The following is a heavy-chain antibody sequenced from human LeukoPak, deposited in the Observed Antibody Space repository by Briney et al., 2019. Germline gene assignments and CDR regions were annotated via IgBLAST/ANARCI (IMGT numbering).Heavy chain of an antibody. Sequence: SGGSLRLSWAASAFTFSSFGMHWVRQAPGKGLEWVAVIWYDGSNKYYADSVKGRFTISRDNSKNTLYLQMNSLRAEDTAVYYCARDGPPSMDVWGQGTTVTVSS. CDR2: IWYDGSNK. J-gene: IGHJ6*02. CDR3: ARDGPPSMDV. V-gene: IGHV3-33*01. CDR1: AFTFSSFG.